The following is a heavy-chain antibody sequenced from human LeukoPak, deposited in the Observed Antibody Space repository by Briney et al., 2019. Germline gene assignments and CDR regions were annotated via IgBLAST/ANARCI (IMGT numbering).Heavy chain of an antibody. V-gene: IGHV1-3*01. CDR2: INAGNGNT. J-gene: IGHJ5*02. D-gene: IGHD5-18*01. Sequence: ASVKVSCKASGYTFTSYAMHWVRQASRQRLEWMGWINAGNGNTKYSQKFQGRVTITRDTSASTAYMELSSLRSEDTAVYYCARDAGWSAAMVTFWFDPWGQGTLVTVSS. CDR1: GYTFTSYA. CDR3: ARDAGWSAAMVTFWFDP.